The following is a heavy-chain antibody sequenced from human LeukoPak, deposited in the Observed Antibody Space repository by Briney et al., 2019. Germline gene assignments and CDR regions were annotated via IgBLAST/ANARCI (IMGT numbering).Heavy chain of an antibody. Sequence: SETLSLTCAVYGGSFSGYYWSWIRQPPGKGLEWIGEINHSGSTNYNPSLKSRVTISVDTSKNQFSLKLSSVTAADTAVYYCARVRLLGYCSSTSCYNSFDYWGQGTLVTVSS. CDR3: ARVRLLGYCSSTSCYNSFDY. J-gene: IGHJ4*02. D-gene: IGHD2-2*02. CDR2: INHSGST. CDR1: GGSFSGYY. V-gene: IGHV4-34*01.